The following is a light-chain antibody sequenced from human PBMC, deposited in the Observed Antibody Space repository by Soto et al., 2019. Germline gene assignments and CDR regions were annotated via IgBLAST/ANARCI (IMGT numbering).Light chain of an antibody. Sequence: AIRMTQSPSSLSASPGDRVTITCRASQGISSYFAWYQQKPGKAPRLLIYAASTLQSGVPSRFSGSGSGTDFTLTISCLQSEDFATYYCQQYYSYPLTFGPGTKVDIK. V-gene: IGKV1-8*01. CDR3: QQYYSYPLT. J-gene: IGKJ3*01. CDR1: QGISSY. CDR2: AAS.